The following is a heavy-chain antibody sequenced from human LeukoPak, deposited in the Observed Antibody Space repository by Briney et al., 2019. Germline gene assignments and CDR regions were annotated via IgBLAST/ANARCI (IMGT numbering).Heavy chain of an antibody. D-gene: IGHD3-22*01. Sequence: GESLKISCKGSGYSFTSYGIGWVRQMPGKGLEWMGIIYPGDSDTRYSPSFQGQVTISADKSISTAYLQWSSLKASDTAMYYCARRGYYYDSSGYYHDAFDIWGQGTMATVSS. CDR1: GYSFTSYG. V-gene: IGHV5-51*01. CDR3: ARRGYYYDSSGYYHDAFDI. J-gene: IGHJ3*02. CDR2: IYPGDSDT.